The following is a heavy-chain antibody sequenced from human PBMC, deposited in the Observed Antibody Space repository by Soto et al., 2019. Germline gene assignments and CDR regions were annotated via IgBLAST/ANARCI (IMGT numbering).Heavy chain of an antibody. CDR2: IDPSDSYT. V-gene: IGHV5-10-1*01. D-gene: IGHD6-6*01. CDR1: GYSFTSYW. Sequence: PGESLKISCKGSGYSFTSYWISWVRQMPGKGLEWMGRIDPSDSYTNYSPSFQGHVTISADKSISTAYLQWSSLKASDTAMYYFAGHDSSSHYYYGRGFWGKGTKVTASS. J-gene: IGHJ6*04. CDR3: AGHDSSSHYYYGRGF.